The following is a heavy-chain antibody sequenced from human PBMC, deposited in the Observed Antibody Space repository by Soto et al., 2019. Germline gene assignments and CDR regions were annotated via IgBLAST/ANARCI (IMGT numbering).Heavy chain of an antibody. V-gene: IGHV4-4*07. CDR1: GGSISSYY. J-gene: IGHJ5*02. Sequence: LSLTCTVSGGSISSYYWCWIRQPAGKGLEWIGRIYTSGSTNYNPSLKSRVTMSVDTSKNQFSLKLSSVTAADTAVYYCARVAYYDSSGYYHPHMWFDPWGQGTLVTVSS. CDR3: ARVAYYDSSGYYHPHMWFDP. D-gene: IGHD3-22*01. CDR2: IYTSGST.